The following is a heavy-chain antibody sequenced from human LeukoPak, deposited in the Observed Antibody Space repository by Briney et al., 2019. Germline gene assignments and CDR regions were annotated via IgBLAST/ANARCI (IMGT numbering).Heavy chain of an antibody. Sequence: GGSLRLSCAASGFTFSSYAMSWVRQAPGKGLEWVSVISNSGGSTYYADSVKGRFTISRDNSKNTLYLQMNSLRAEDTAVYYCARAYSSGWYEAFDIWGQGTMVTVSS. J-gene: IGHJ3*02. CDR3: ARAYSSGWYEAFDI. V-gene: IGHV3-23*01. CDR1: GFTFSSYA. CDR2: ISNSGGST. D-gene: IGHD6-19*01.